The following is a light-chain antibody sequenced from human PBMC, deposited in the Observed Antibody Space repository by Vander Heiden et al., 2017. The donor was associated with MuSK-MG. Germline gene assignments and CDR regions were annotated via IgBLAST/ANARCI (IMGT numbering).Light chain of an antibody. CDR1: GTDD. J-gene: IGLJ2*01. CDR2: ANT. V-gene: IGLV2-14*01. CDR3: SSYKTITTVSL. Sequence: QSALTQPASVSGSPGQSITISCTGSGTDDFSWYQQHPGKAPKRRMYANTLRPSRISDRFAGSKSGSTASLKISGLQADDEADDYCSSYKTITTVSLFGAGTKLTVL.